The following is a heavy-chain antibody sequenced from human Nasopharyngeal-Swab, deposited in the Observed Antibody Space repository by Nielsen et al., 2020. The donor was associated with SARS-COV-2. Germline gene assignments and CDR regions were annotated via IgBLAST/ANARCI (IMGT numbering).Heavy chain of an antibody. V-gene: IGHV4-59*13. CDR2: IYYSGST. D-gene: IGHD6-13*01. J-gene: IGHJ6*02. Sequence: SETLSLTCTVSGCSISSYYWSWIRQPPGKGLEWIGYIYYSGSTNYNPSLKSRVTISVDTSKNQFSLKLSSVTAADTAVYYCARSEQQLVLDYYYYGMDVWGQGTTVTVSS. CDR3: ARSEQQLVLDYYYYGMDV. CDR1: GCSISSYY.